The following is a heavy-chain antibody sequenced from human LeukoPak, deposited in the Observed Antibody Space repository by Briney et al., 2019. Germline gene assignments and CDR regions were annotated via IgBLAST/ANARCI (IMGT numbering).Heavy chain of an antibody. CDR3: ARPSSGWEFDP. CDR1: GGSISSSSYY. Sequence: PSETLSLTCTVSGGSISSSSYYWGWIRQPPGKGLEWIGSIYYSGSTYYDPSLKSRVTISVDTSKNQFSLKLSSVTAADTAVYYCARPSSGWEFDPWGQGTLVTVSS. CDR2: IYYSGST. J-gene: IGHJ5*02. V-gene: IGHV4-39*01. D-gene: IGHD6-19*01.